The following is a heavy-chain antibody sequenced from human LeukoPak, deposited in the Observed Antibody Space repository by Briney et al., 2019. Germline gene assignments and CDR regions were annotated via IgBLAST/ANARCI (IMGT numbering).Heavy chain of an antibody. CDR1: GFTFSSYW. J-gene: IGHJ6*02. V-gene: IGHV3-7*01. D-gene: IGHD2-15*01. CDR3: ARGPYCSGCSCYYYYGMDV. CDR2: IKQDGSEK. Sequence: GGSLRLSCAASGFTFSSYWMSWVRQAPGKGLEWVANIKQDGSEKYYVDSVKGRFTISRDNAKNSLYLQMNGLRAEDTAVYYCARGPYCSGCSCYYYYGMDVWGQGTTVTVSS.